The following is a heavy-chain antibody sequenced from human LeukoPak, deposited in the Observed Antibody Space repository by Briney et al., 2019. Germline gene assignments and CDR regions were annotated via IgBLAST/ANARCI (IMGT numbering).Heavy chain of an antibody. J-gene: IGHJ4*02. CDR1: GFTFSSYS. CDR2: ISTSSSYI. V-gene: IGHV3-21*01. CDR3: AREKDTAMDY. D-gene: IGHD5-18*01. Sequence: GGSLRLSCAASGFTFSSYSMHWVRQAPGKGLEWVSSISTSSSYIYYADSVKGRFTISRDNAKNSLYLQMNSLRAEDTAVYYCAREKDTAMDYWGQGTLVTVSS.